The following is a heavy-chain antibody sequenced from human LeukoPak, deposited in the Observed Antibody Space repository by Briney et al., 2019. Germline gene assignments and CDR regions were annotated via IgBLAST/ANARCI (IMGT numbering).Heavy chain of an antibody. J-gene: IGHJ6*02. CDR2: ISWDGGST. D-gene: IGHD3-3*01. CDR1: GFTFDDYS. V-gene: IGHV3-43*01. CDR3: ARGGGWSGFYHDYCYFGMDA. Sequence: GGSLGLSCAASGFTFDDYSMHWIRQAPGKGLEWVSVISWDGGSTYYADSVKGRFTISRDDRKNSLYLQMNGLRTDDTALYYCARGGGWSGFYHDYCYFGMDAWGQGTTVTVSS.